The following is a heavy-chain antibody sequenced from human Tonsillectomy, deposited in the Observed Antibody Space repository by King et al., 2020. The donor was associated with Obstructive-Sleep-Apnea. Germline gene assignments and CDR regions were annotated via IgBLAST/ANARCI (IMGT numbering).Heavy chain of an antibody. J-gene: IGHJ6*02. CDR2: IDYSGTT. CDR1: GGSISSFY. V-gene: IGHV4-59*08. CDR3: AGTYYYDTSGDRKYYYGMDV. Sequence: QQQESGPGLVKPSETLSLTCTVSGGSISSFYWSWIRQSPGKGLEWIGYIDYSGTTNYNPSLNSRVTISVDTSKNQFSLNLSSVTAADTALYYCAGTYYYDTSGDRKYYYGMDVWGQGTTVTVSS. D-gene: IGHD3-22*01.